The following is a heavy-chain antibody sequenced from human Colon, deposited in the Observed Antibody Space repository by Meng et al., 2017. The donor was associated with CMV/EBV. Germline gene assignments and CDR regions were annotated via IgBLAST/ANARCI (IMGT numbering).Heavy chain of an antibody. Sequence: PLKASCKASGYTFTSNAINWVRQATGQGLEWMGWMKPNSGDTGYAPNSQGRITMTRNTSINTAYMELRSLTNEDTAIYYCARGIPDFWGQGTLVTVSS. CDR2: MKPNSGDT. V-gene: IGHV1-8*01. J-gene: IGHJ4*02. CDR1: GYTFTSNA. CDR3: ARGIPDF. D-gene: IGHD3/OR15-3a*01.